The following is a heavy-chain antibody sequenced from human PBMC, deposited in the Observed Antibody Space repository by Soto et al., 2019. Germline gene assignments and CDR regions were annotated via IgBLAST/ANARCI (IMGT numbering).Heavy chain of an antibody. D-gene: IGHD5-18*01. Sequence: QVQLVQSGAEVKKPESSVKVSCKAPGGTFSTYAISWVRQAPGQGLEWMGGIIPMFGTANYAQRFQDRVTITEDESTNTVYMERSSLRSEDTAVYFCASGIQLWLRRINNGYSGWGQGTLVTVSS. V-gene: IGHV1-69*12. CDR2: IIPMFGTA. CDR1: GGTFSTYA. J-gene: IGHJ4*02. CDR3: ASGIQLWLRRINNGYSG.